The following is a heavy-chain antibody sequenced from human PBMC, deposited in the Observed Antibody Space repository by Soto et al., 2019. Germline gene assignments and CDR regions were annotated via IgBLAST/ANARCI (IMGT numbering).Heavy chain of an antibody. CDR2: IDPSDSYT. D-gene: IGHD1-1*01. CDR1: GYSFTSHW. Sequence: GESLKISCQGSGYSFTSHWITLVRQTPGKGLEWMGRIDPSDSYTNYSPSFQGRVTISADRSISTAFLQWSSLEASDTAIYYCARRLSGPKEEYNAYYFYGLDVWGQGTTVTVSS. V-gene: IGHV5-10-1*01. J-gene: IGHJ6*02. CDR3: ARRLSGPKEEYNAYYFYGLDV.